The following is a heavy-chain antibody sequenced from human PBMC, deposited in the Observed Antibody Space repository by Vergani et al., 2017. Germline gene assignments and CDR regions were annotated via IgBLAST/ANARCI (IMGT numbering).Heavy chain of an antibody. D-gene: IGHD5-24*01. J-gene: IGHJ6*02. CDR3: ARDTTMLCVHYYYGMDV. CDR1: GYTFTSYA. Sequence: QVQLVQSGSELKKPGASVKVSCKASGYTFTSYAMNWVRQAPGQGLEWMGWINTNTGNPTYAQCFTGRFVFSLDTSVSTAYLQISSLKAEDTAVYYCARDTTMLCVHYYYGMDVWGQGTTVTVSS. V-gene: IGHV7-4-1*02. CDR2: INTNTGNP.